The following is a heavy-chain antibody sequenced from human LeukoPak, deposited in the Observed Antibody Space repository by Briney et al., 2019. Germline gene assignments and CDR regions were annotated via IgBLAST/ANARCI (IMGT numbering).Heavy chain of an antibody. J-gene: IGHJ4*02. D-gene: IGHD4-17*01. CDR2: IYYSGST. Sequence: PSETLSLTCTVSGGSISSSSYYWGWIRQPPGKGLEWIGSIYYSGSTYYNPSLKSRVTISVDTSKNQFSLKLRSVTAADTAVYYCARDIGALYGDPWYFDFWGQGSLVTVSS. CDR1: GGSISSSSYY. V-gene: IGHV4-39*07. CDR3: ARDIGALYGDPWYFDF.